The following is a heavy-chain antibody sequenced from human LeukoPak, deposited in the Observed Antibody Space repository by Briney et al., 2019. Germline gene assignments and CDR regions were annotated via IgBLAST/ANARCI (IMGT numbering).Heavy chain of an antibody. CDR2: FYHSGSP. CDR3: AREGGGVVNVLRKTRPFDY. J-gene: IGHJ4*02. V-gene: IGHV4-38-2*02. CDR1: GYSINNGYY. Sequence: SETLSLTCTVSGYSINNGYYWGWIRQPPGKGLEWIGSFYHSGSPYYNASLKSRVTISVDTSKNQFSPKLSSVTAADTAVYYCAREGGGVVNVLRKTRPFDYWGQGTLVTVSS. D-gene: IGHD3-22*01.